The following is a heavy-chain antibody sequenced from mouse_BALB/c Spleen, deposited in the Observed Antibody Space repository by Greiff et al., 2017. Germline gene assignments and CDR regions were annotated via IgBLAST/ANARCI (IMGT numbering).Heavy chain of an antibody. J-gene: IGHJ4*01. D-gene: IGHD2-4*01. Sequence: EVKLMESGGGLVKPGGSLKLSCAASGFTFSSYAMSWVRQTPEKRLEWVASISSGGSTYYPDSVKGRFTISRDNARNILYLQMSSLRSEDTAMYYCARRDDYLYAMDYWGQGTSVTVSS. CDR3: ARRDDYLYAMDY. V-gene: IGHV5-6-5*01. CDR1: GFTFSSYA. CDR2: ISSGGST.